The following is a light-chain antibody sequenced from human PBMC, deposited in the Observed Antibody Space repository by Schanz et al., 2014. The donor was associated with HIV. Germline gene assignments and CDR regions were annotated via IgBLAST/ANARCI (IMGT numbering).Light chain of an antibody. V-gene: IGKV1-17*01. CDR2: AAS. CDR1: QDIRDA. Sequence: DIQMTQSPSPLSASVGDRVTITCRASQDIRDALGWYQQKPGTAPKRLIYAASSLQSGVPSRFSGSGSGTEFTLTISSLQPEDFAAYYCLQYYIYPPTFGQGTKVEIK. CDR3: LQYYIYPPT. J-gene: IGKJ1*01.